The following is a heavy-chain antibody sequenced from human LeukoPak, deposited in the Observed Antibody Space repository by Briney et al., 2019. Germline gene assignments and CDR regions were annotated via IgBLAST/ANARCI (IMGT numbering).Heavy chain of an antibody. CDR3: ARLFGEVVPGTGTSEYYYYTDI. CDR2: IYTSGST. CDR1: GGSISIYY. J-gene: IGHJ6*03. V-gene: IGHV4-4*09. Sequence: SETLSLTCTVSGGSISIYYLSWIRQPPGEGLEWIRYIYTSGSTNYNTSLKSRVIISVDTSQNQSYPKLPSATAAATAVYCCARLFGEVVPGTGTSEYYYYTDIWGKGTTVTVSS. D-gene: IGHD2-2*01.